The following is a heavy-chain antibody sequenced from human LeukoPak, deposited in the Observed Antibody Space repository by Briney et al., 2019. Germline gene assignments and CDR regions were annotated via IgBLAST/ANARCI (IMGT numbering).Heavy chain of an antibody. D-gene: IGHD3-10*01. V-gene: IGHV1-2*02. CDR3: ARNIWFGESSDAFDI. J-gene: IGHJ3*02. CDR1: GYTFTGYY. CDR2: INPNSGGT. Sequence: ASVRVSCKASGYTFTGYYLHWVRQAPGQGLEWMGWINPNSGGTNYAQKFQGRVTMTRDTSISTAYMELSRLRSDDTAVYYCARNIWFGESSDAFDIWGQGTMVTVSS.